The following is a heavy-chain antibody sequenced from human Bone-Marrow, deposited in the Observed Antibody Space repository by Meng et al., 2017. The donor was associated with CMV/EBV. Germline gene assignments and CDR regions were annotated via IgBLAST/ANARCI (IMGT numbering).Heavy chain of an antibody. CDR1: GFTFSSYD. Sequence: GESLKISCAASGFTFSSYDMHWVRQATGKGLEWVSAIGTAGDTYYPGSVKGRFTISRENAKNSLYLQMNSLRAGDTAVYYCARAPSSWHDYWGQGTLVTVSS. D-gene: IGHD6-13*01. J-gene: IGHJ4*02. CDR3: ARAPSSWHDY. V-gene: IGHV3-13*01. CDR2: IGTAGDT.